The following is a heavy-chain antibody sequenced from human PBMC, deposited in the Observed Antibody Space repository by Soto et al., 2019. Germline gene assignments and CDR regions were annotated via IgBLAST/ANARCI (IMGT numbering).Heavy chain of an antibody. D-gene: IGHD6-13*01. Sequence: GASVKVSCKVSGYTLTELSMHWVRQAPGKGLEWMGGFDPEDGETIYAQKFQGRVTMTEDTSTGTAYMELSSLRSEDTAVYYCATELHAAAAQFTDAFDIWGQGTMVTVSS. V-gene: IGHV1-24*01. CDR1: GYTLTELS. J-gene: IGHJ3*02. CDR2: FDPEDGET. CDR3: ATELHAAAAQFTDAFDI.